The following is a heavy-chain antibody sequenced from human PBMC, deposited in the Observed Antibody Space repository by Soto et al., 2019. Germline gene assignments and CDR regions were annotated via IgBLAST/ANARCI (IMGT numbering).Heavy chain of an antibody. Sequence: EVQLVESGGGLVQPGGSLRLSCAASGFTFSSYSMNWVRQAPGKGLEWVSYISSSSSTIYYADSVKGRFTISRDNAKNALYLQMNSLRDEDTAVYYCARDHYDYVWGSYRGGHYCDYWGQGTLVTVSS. CDR1: GFTFSSYS. V-gene: IGHV3-48*02. J-gene: IGHJ4*02. CDR3: ARDHYDYVWGSYRGGHYCDY. CDR2: ISSSSSTI. D-gene: IGHD3-16*02.